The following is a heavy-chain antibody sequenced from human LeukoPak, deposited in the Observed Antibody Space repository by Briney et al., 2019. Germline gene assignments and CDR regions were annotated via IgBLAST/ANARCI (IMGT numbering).Heavy chain of an antibody. CDR2: ISTGSSYI. CDR3: ARDRIAYYDKGGFDP. V-gene: IGHV3-21*01. J-gene: IGHJ5*02. CDR1: GFSFSSYE. D-gene: IGHD3-22*01. Sequence: GGSLRLSCAASGFSFSSYEMNWVRQAPGKGLEWVSSISTGSSYIYYADSVRGRFTISRDNAKNSLYLQMNSLRAADTAVYYCARDRIAYYDKGGFDPWGQGTLVTVSS.